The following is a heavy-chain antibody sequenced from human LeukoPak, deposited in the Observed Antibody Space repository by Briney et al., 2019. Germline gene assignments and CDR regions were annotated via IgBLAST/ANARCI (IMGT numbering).Heavy chain of an antibody. V-gene: IGHV4-61*01. CDR1: GGSVSSGSYY. CDR2: IYYSGST. CDR3: ARLVVNAGYDFWSGYYRYYYYYGMDV. Sequence: SETLSLTCTVSGGSVSSGSYYWSWIRQPPGTGLEWIGYIYYSGSTNYNPSLKSRVTISVDTSKNQFSLKLSSVTAADPAVYYCARLVVNAGYDFWSGYYRYYYYYGMDVWGQGTTVTVSS. J-gene: IGHJ6*02. D-gene: IGHD3-3*01.